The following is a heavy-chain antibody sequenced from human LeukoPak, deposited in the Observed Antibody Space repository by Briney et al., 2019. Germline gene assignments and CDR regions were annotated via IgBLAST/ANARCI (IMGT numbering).Heavy chain of an antibody. CDR1: GFTFSDYY. V-gene: IGHV3-11*01. CDR2: ISSGSTI. Sequence: PGGSLRLSCAASGFTFSDYYMSWIRQAPGKGLEWVSYISSGSTIYYADSVKGRFTISRDNAKNSLYLQMNSLRAEDTAVYYCARDYYDQDAFDIWGQGTMVTVSS. J-gene: IGHJ3*02. CDR3: ARDYYDQDAFDI. D-gene: IGHD3-22*01.